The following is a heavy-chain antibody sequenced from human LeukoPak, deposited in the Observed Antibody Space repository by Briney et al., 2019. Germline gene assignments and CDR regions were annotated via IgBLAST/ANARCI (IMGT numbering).Heavy chain of an antibody. V-gene: IGHV4-34*01. Sequence: SETLSLTCAVYGGSFSGYYWSWIRQPPGKGLEWIGEIDHSGSTNYNPSLKSRVTISVDTSKNQFSLKLSSVTAADTAVYYCARGHSYCSSTSCYTDFDYWGQGTLVTVSS. CDR1: GGSFSGYY. J-gene: IGHJ4*02. CDR2: IDHSGST. D-gene: IGHD2-2*02. CDR3: ARGHSYCSSTSCYTDFDY.